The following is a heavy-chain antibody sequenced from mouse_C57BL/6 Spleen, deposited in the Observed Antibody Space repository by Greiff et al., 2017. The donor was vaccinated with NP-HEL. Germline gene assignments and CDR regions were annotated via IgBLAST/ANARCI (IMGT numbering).Heavy chain of an antibody. Sequence: VQGVESGPELVKPGASVKISCKASGYAFSSSWMNWVKQWPGKGLEWIGRIYPGDGDTNYNGKFKGKATLTADKSSSTAYMQLSSLTSEDSAVYFCAPLITTVVATGYYAMDYWGQGTSVTVSS. D-gene: IGHD1-1*01. CDR1: GYAFSSSW. CDR3: APLITTVVATGYYAMDY. V-gene: IGHV1-82*01. CDR2: IYPGDGDT. J-gene: IGHJ4*01.